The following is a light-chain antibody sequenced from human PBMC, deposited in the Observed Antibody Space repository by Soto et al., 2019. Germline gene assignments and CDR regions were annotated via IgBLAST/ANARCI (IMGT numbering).Light chain of an antibody. Sequence: IVLTQSPGTLSLSPGERATLSCGASQSVTNNFLAWYQQKPGQAPRLLIYGASNRATGVPDRFSGSGSGTEFTLTISRLEPGDFAVYYCQQYGNPLFTFGPGTKVDIK. CDR2: GAS. CDR3: QQYGNPLFT. CDR1: QSVTNNF. J-gene: IGKJ3*01. V-gene: IGKV3-20*01.